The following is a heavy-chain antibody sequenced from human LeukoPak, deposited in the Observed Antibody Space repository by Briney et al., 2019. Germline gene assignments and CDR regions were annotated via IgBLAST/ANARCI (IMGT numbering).Heavy chain of an antibody. D-gene: IGHD5-24*01. J-gene: IGHJ4*02. Sequence: GGSLRLSCAASGFTFSSYEMNWVRQAPGKGLEWVSYISSSGSTIYYADSVKGRFTISRDNAKNSLYLQMNSLRAEDTAVYYCAREGDGYNSPIDYWGQGTLVTVSS. CDR3: AREGDGYNSPIDY. CDR2: ISSSGSTI. V-gene: IGHV3-48*03. CDR1: GFTFSSYE.